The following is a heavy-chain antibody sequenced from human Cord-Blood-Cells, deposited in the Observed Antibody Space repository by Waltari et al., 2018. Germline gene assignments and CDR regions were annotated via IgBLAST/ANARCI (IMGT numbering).Heavy chain of an antibody. CDR3: AREPKAQSIAARPGYFDL. V-gene: IGHV3-48*02. J-gene: IGHJ2*01. CDR1: GLTFSSYS. D-gene: IGHD6-6*01. Sequence: EVQLVESGGGLVQPGGSLRLSCAASGLTFSSYSMNWVRQSPAQGLEWVSYISTSSSTIYYADSGKGRFTISRENAKNSLYLQINSLGDEDTAVYYCAREPKAQSIAARPGYFDLWGRGTLVTVSS. CDR2: ISTSSSTI.